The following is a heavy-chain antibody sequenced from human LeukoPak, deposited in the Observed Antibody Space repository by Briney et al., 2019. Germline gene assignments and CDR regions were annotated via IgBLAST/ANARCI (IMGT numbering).Heavy chain of an antibody. Sequence: GGSLRLSCAASGFTFSSYGMHWVRQAPGKGLEWVAFIRYDGSNKYYADSVKGRFTISRDNSKNTLYLQMNSLRAEDTAVYYCARDKVSGDSYFDYWGQGTLVTVSS. D-gene: IGHD4-17*01. V-gene: IGHV3-30*02. CDR1: GFTFSSYG. CDR3: ARDKVSGDSYFDY. CDR2: IRYDGSNK. J-gene: IGHJ4*02.